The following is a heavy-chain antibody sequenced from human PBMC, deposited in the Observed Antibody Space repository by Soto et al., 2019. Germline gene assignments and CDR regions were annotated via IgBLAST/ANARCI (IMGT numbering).Heavy chain of an antibody. CDR1: GFTLSNHA. CDR2: ISYDGHNK. J-gene: IGHJ4*02. D-gene: IGHD6-13*01. CDR3: ASEPKNSWYYFDS. Sequence: PGGSLRLSCAASGFTLSNHAMHWVRQAPGKGLEWVAVISYDGHNKYYADSVKGRFTISRDISNNTLFVQMNTLRPEDTAVYYCASEPKNSWYYFDSWGQGTLVTVSS. V-gene: IGHV3-30-3*01.